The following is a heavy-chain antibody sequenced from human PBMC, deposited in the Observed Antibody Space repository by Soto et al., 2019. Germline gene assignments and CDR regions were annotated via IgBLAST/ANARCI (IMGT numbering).Heavy chain of an antibody. CDR3: AVPRYDSSGYYLDY. V-gene: IGHV3-30-3*01. Sequence: LILSCAASGFTFSSYAMHWVRQAPGKGLEWVAVISYDGSNKYYADSVKGRFTISRDNSKNTLYLQMNSLRAEDTAVYYCAVPRYDSSGYYLDYWGQGTLVTVSS. D-gene: IGHD3-22*01. CDR2: ISYDGSNK. CDR1: GFTFSSYA. J-gene: IGHJ4*02.